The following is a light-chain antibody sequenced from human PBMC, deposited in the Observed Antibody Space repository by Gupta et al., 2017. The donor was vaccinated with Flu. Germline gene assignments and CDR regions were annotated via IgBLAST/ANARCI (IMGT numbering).Light chain of an antibody. V-gene: IGKV2-28*01. CDR2: LAS. CDR1: QSLLKSNGSNY. J-gene: IGKJ4*01. CDR3: MQSLQGLT. Sequence: DIMMIQSPLSLLVAPVGPASIFCRSSQSLLKSNGSNYLDWYLQRPGRSPQLLIYLASQRASGVPDRFTGSGSGTDFHLKISRVEAEDVGVYYCMQSLQGLTFGGGTKMEIK.